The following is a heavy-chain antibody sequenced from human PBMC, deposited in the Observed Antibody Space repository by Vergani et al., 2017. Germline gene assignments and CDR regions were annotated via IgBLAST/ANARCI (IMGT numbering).Heavy chain of an antibody. Sequence: EVQLLQSEGAVVQPGGPLRLSCVASGFTFSSHAMSWVRQGHGRGLEWVSSIKNTGDSTHYADSVKGRVTISRDKSKNTLYLQMNSLRGEDTAVYYCAGAYGRYDWFDYWGQRTLVTVSS. CDR1: GFTFSSHA. D-gene: IGHD1-20*01. J-gene: IGHJ4*01. V-gene: IGHV3-23*01. CDR2: IKNTGDST. CDR3: AGAYGRYDWFDY.